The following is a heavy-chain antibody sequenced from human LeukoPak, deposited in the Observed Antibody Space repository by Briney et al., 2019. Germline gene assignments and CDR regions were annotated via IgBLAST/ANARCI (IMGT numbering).Heavy chain of an antibody. D-gene: IGHD6-19*01. V-gene: IGHV3-48*03. CDR2: ISSSGSTI. Sequence: PGGSLRLSCAASGFTFSSYEMNWVRQAPGKGLEWGSYISSSGSTIYYADSVKGRFTISRDNAKNSLYLQMNSLRAEDTAVYYCARDNSQWLVGGIDYWGQGTLVTVSS. CDR3: ARDNSQWLVGGIDY. CDR1: GFTFSSYE. J-gene: IGHJ4*02.